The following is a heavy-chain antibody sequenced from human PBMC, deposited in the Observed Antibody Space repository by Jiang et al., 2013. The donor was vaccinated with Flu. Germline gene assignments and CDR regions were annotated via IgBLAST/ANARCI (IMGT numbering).Heavy chain of an antibody. V-gene: IGHV4-38-2*01. Sequence: GLVKPSETLSLTCAVSGYSISSGYYWGWIRQPPGKGLEWIGSIYHSGSTYYNPSLKSRVTISVDTSKNQFSLKLSSVTAADTAVYYCARVMIVVVIPLDAFDIWGQGTMVTVSS. J-gene: IGHJ3*02. CDR1: GYSISSGYY. CDR3: ARVMIVVVIPLDAFDI. D-gene: IGHD3-22*01. CDR2: IYHSGST.